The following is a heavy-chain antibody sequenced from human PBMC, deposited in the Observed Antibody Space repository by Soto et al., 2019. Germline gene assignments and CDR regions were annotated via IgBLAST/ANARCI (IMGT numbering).Heavy chain of an antibody. J-gene: IGHJ6*02. CDR3: ARDPGSSSPYYYYGMDV. V-gene: IGHV1-69*01. CDR1: GGTFSSYA. CDR2: IIPIFGTA. D-gene: IGHD6-6*01. Sequence: QVQLVQSGAEVKKPGSSVKVSCKASGGTFSSYAISWVRQAPGQGLEWMGGIIPIFGTANYAQKFQGRVTITADESTSTAYMELSSLRSEDTAVYYWARDPGSSSPYYYYGMDVWGQGTTVTVSS.